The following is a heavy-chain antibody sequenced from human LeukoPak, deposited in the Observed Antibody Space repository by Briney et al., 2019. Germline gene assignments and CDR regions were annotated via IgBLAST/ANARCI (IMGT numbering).Heavy chain of an antibody. CDR1: GGAFSGYY. Sequence: SETLSLTCAVYGGAFSGYYWSWIRQPPGEGQDWIGEINHSGSTNDNSSLKSRVTISVDTSKNQFSVKRSSVTATDTAVYSCASPYCTSTSCLPRSLNWFDPWGQGTLVTVSS. D-gene: IGHD2-2*01. J-gene: IGHJ5*02. V-gene: IGHV4-34*01. CDR2: INHSGST. CDR3: ASPYCTSTSCLPRSLNWFDP.